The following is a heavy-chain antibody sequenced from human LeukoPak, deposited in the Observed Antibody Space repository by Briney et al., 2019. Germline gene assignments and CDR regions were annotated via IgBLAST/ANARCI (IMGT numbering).Heavy chain of an antibody. CDR3: ARASDSSSLFRNLNWFDP. D-gene: IGHD6-13*01. CDR1: GFTFSSYA. Sequence: PGGSLRLSCAASGFTFSSYAMHWVRQAPGKGLEWVAVISYDGSNKYYADPVKGRFTISRDNSKNTLYLQMNSLRAEDTAVYYCARASDSSSLFRNLNWFDPWGQGTLVTVSS. J-gene: IGHJ5*02. CDR2: ISYDGSNK. V-gene: IGHV3-30-3*01.